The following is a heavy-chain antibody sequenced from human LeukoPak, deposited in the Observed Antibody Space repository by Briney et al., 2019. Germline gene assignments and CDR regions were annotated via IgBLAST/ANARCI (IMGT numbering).Heavy chain of an antibody. CDR2: IYYSGST. Sequence: NPSETLSLTCTVSGGSISSYYWSWIRQPPGKGLEWIGYIYYSGSTNYNPSLKSRVTISVDTSKNQFSLKLSSVTAADTAVYYCARVAVVESYMDVWGKGTTVTVSS. CDR3: ARVAVVESYMDV. J-gene: IGHJ6*03. V-gene: IGHV4-59*01. CDR1: GGSISSYY. D-gene: IGHD2-21*01.